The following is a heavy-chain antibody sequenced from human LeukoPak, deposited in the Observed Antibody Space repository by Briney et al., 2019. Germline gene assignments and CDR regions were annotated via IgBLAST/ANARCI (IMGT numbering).Heavy chain of an antibody. D-gene: IGHD2/OR15-2a*01. Sequence: SETLSLTCTVSGGSISTSNYFWGWIRQPPGKGLEWIGSIYYSGITFYNPSLKSRLTISVDTSENQFSLKLTSVTAADTAVYYCARPLDTTFFNAFDIWGQGTMVTVSS. J-gene: IGHJ3*02. CDR2: IYYSGIT. CDR3: ARPLDTTFFNAFDI. CDR1: GGSISTSNYF. V-gene: IGHV4-39*01.